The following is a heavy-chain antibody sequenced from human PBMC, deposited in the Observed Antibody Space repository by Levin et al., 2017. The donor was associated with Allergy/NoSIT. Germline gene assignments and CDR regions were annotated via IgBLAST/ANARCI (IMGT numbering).Heavy chain of an antibody. CDR2: IYVTGST. V-gene: IGHV4-61*02. D-gene: IGHD5-12*01. CDR3: ARDLGGFSGYKPYCYMDV. J-gene: IGHJ6*03. Sequence: SETLSLTCSVSGASISRGFYYWSWIRQPAGEGLEWIGRIYVTGSTTYRPYLKSRVTISLDRSKDQVSVKINSVTAADTAVYYCARDLGGFSGYKPYCYMDVWGKGTTVTVSS. CDR1: GASISRGFYY.